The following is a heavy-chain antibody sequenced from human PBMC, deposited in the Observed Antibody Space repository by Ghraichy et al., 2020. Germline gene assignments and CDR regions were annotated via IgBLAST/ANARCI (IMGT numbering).Heavy chain of an antibody. CDR1: GGSISSYY. Sequence: SETLSLTCTVSGGSISSYYWSWIRQPPGKGLEWIGYIYYSGSTNYNPSLKSRVTISVDTSKNQFSLKLSSVTAADTAVYYCARVKGYDTNLDAFDIWGQGTMVTVSS. J-gene: IGHJ3*02. V-gene: IGHV4-59*01. CDR3: ARVKGYDTNLDAFDI. D-gene: IGHD2-2*01. CDR2: IYYSGST.